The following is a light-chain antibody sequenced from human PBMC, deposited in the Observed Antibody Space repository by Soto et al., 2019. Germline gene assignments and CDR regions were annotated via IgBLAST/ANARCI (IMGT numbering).Light chain of an antibody. Sequence: QSVLTQPPSASGTPGQRVTISCSGSSSNIGSNTVNWFQQLPGTAPKLLIDSNNQRPSGVPDRFSGSKSGTSASLAISGLQSEDEADYYCEAWDESLNGLYVFGTGTKV. CDR1: SSNIGSNT. V-gene: IGLV1-44*01. J-gene: IGLJ1*01. CDR2: SNN. CDR3: EAWDESLNGLYV.